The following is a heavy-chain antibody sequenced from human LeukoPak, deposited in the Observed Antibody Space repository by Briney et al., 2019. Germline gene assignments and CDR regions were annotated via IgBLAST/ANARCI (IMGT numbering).Heavy chain of an antibody. CDR3: ARGAIVGANTIKRFYYYYYMDV. CDR1: GFPLSTYG. CDR2: IHYDGYTT. J-gene: IGHJ6*03. V-gene: IGHV3-30*02. D-gene: IGHD1-26*01. Sequence: GGSLRLSCVTSGFPLSTYGVHWVRQAPGSGLEWVAYIHYDGYTTNYAASVKGRFTISRENSKNTLYLQMNSLRTEDTAVYYCARGAIVGANTIKRFYYYYYMDVWGKGTTVTVSS.